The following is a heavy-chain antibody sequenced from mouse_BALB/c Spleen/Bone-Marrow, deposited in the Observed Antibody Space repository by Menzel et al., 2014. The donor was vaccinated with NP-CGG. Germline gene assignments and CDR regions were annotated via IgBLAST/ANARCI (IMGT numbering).Heavy chain of an antibody. CDR1: GFSLTSYG. Sequence: VKLMESGHGLVQPSQSLSITCTVSGFSLTSYGVHWVRQSPGKGLEWLGVIWSGGSTDYNAAFISRLSISKDNSKSQVFFKMSSLQANDTAIYYCARYGSILDYWGQGTTLTVSS. CDR3: ARYGSILDY. CDR2: IWSGGST. D-gene: IGHD1-1*01. V-gene: IGHV2-2*02. J-gene: IGHJ2*01.